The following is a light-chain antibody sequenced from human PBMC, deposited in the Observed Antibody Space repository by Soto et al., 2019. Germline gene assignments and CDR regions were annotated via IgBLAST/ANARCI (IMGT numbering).Light chain of an antibody. CDR2: GNS. J-gene: IGLJ1*01. CDR1: SSNIGAGYD. CDR3: QSCDSSLSVYV. V-gene: IGLV1-40*01. Sequence: QSVLTQPPSVSGAPGQRVTISCTGSSSNIGAGYDVHWYQQLPGTAPKLLIYGNSNRPSGVPYRFSDSKSGTSASLAITGRQAEDEADYNSQSCDSSLSVYVLGTGTKLTVL.